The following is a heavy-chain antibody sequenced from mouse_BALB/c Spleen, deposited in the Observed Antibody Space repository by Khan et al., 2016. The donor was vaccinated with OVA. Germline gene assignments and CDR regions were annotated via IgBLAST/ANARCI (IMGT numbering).Heavy chain of an antibody. V-gene: IGHV1S136*01. D-gene: IGHD4-1*01. CDR3: ARVSSNWDFSFAY. CDR2: INPDNDGI. J-gene: IGHJ3*01. Sequence: VQLQQSGPDLVKPGASVKMSCKASGYTFTNYVMHWVKQKPGQGLEWIGYINPDNDGIRYNEKFKDKATLTSDKSSSTAYLELSSLTSEDSAGYYGARVSSNWDFSFAYWGQETLGTISA. CDR1: GYTFTNYV.